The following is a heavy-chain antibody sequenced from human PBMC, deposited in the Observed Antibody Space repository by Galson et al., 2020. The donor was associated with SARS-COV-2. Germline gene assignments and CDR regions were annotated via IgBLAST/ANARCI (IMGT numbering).Heavy chain of an antibody. J-gene: IGHJ4*02. D-gene: IGHD1-26*01. CDR3: VRENCVSGSCLLDY. CDR2: IYYSGNT. V-gene: IGHV4-39*02. Sequence: ASETLSLTCTVSGGSISSSDYYWGWIRQPPGKGLDWIGIIYYSGNTYYSPSLKSRLTMSVDTSMNHFSLKLSSVTAADTAIYYCVRENCVSGSCLLDYWGQGTLVTVSS. CDR1: GGSISSSDYY.